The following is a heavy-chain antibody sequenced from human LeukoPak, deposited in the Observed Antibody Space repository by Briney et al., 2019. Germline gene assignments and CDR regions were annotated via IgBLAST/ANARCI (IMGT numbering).Heavy chain of an antibody. CDR2: ISSSGDST. CDR3: ARGKRGFGDPYSYFDY. V-gene: IGHV3-21*03. J-gene: IGHJ4*02. CDR1: GFTFSTYS. Sequence: GGSLRLSCAASGFTFSTYSMNWVRQAPGKGLEWVSSISSSGDSTFYADSVKGRFTISRDNSKNTLAMQMDSLTVEDTGVFYCARGKRGFGDPYSYFDYWGQGVLVTVSS. D-gene: IGHD3-16*01.